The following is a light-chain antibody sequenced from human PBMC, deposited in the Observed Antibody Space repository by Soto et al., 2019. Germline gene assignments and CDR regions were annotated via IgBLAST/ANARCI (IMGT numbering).Light chain of an antibody. V-gene: IGKV3-20*01. CDR1: QSFSSGY. CDR2: GAS. Sequence: EIVLTQSPGTLSLSPGERATLSCRASQSFSSGYLAWYQQKPGQAPRLLIYGASSRATGIPDRFSGSGSGTDFTLTSSRLEPEDFGVYYCQQYGGSFPWTFGQGTKLEIK. J-gene: IGKJ2*02. CDR3: QQYGGSFPWT.